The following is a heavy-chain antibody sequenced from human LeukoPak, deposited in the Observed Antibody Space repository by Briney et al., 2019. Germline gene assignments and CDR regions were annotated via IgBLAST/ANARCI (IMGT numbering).Heavy chain of an antibody. D-gene: IGHD2-8*02. V-gene: IGHV4-34*01. CDR2: INHSGST. J-gene: IGHJ3*02. CDR1: GGSFSGYY. CDR3: ARLVVWGAFDI. Sequence: SETLSLTCAVYGGSFSGYYWSWIRQPPGKGPEWIGEINHSGSTNYNPSLKSRVTISVDTSKNQFSLKLSSVTAADTAVYYCARLVVWGAFDIWGQGTMVTVSS.